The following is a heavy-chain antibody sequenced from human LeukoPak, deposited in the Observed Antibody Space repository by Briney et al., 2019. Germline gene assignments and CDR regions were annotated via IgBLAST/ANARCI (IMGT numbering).Heavy chain of an antibody. J-gene: IGHJ4*02. V-gene: IGHV3-30*03. D-gene: IGHD2-2*01. Sequence: GGSLRLSCAASGFTFSSYGMHWVRQAPGKGLEWVAVISYDGSNKYYADSVKGRFTISRDNSKNTLYLQMNSLRAEDTAVYYCATHQRRYCSSTSCYSSDYWGQGTLVTVSS. CDR3: ATHQRRYCSSTSCYSSDY. CDR2: ISYDGSNK. CDR1: GFTFSSYG.